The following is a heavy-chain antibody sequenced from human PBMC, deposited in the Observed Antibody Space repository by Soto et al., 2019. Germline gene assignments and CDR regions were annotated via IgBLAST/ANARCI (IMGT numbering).Heavy chain of an antibody. Sequence: QVQLVESGGGVVQPGRSLSLSCAASGFTFSSYGIHWVRQAPGKGLEWVAVIWSDGSNKYYADSVKGRFTISRDNTKNTVYWQMNSLRAEDTAVYYCAREVLVRGIKYHAMDVWGQGTTVTVSS. CDR1: GFTFSSYG. CDR3: AREVLVRGIKYHAMDV. D-gene: IGHD3-10*01. CDR2: IWSDGSNK. J-gene: IGHJ6*02. V-gene: IGHV3-33*01.